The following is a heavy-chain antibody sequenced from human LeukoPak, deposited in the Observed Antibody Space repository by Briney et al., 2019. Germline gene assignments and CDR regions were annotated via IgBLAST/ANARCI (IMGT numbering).Heavy chain of an antibody. V-gene: IGHV4-39*01. CDR2: ICYSGST. J-gene: IGHJ4*02. D-gene: IGHD3-10*01. CDR1: GGSNSSSSYC. Sequence: SETLSLTCTVSGGSNSSSSYCWGWIRQPPGKGLEWIGSICYSGSTYYNPSLKSRVTISVDTSKNQFSLKLSSVTAADTAVYYCARRHYGSALRNYWGQGTLVTVSS. CDR3: ARRHYGSALRNY.